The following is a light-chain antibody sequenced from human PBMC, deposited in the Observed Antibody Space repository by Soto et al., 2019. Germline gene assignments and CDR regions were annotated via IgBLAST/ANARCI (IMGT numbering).Light chain of an antibody. CDR3: AAWDDGLNGSV. J-gene: IGLJ1*01. Sequence: QPVLTQPPSASGTPGQRVTISCSGSSSNIGRNIVNWYQQVPGTAPKLLIYNYNQRPSGVPDRFSGSKSGTSASLAIMGLQSEDEADYYCAAWDDGLNGSVFGAGTKLTVL. CDR2: NYN. V-gene: IGLV1-44*01. CDR1: SSNIGRNI.